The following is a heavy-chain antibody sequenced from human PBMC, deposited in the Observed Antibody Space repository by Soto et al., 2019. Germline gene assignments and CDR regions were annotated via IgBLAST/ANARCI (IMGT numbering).Heavy chain of an antibody. Sequence: GGSLRLACSASGFTFSSYAMHWVRQAPGKGLEYVAAISRNGGSTYYADSVQDRFTIPRDNSKNTLYLQISSLRTEDTAVYYCVKERNHTQIIAVAGLFDYWGQGTLVTVSS. CDR3: VKERNHTQIIAVAGLFDY. D-gene: IGHD6-19*01. CDR2: ISRNGGST. CDR1: GFTFSSYA. V-gene: IGHV3-64D*06. J-gene: IGHJ4*02.